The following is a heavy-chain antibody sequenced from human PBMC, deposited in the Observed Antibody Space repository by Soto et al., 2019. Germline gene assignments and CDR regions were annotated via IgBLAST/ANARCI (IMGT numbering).Heavy chain of an antibody. Sequence: ASVKLSCKSSCYTFTSYGISWVRQSPGQGLEGMGWISAYNGNTNYAQKLQGRVTMTTDTSTSTAYMELMSLRSDATAVYYCARDLGVVAATLQNRCDPGGQRTRVTV. CDR2: ISAYNGNT. CDR1: CYTFTSYG. D-gene: IGHD2-15*01. CDR3: ARDLGVVAATLQNRCDP. V-gene: IGHV1-18*04. J-gene: IGHJ5*02.